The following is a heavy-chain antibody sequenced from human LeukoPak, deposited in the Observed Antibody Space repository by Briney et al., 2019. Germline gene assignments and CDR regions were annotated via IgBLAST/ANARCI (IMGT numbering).Heavy chain of an antibody. J-gene: IGHJ1*01. V-gene: IGHV1-18*01. Sequence: ASVKVSCKASGCTFTSYGISWVRQAPGQGLEWMGWISAYNGNTNYAQKLQGRVTMTTDTSTSTAYMELRSLRSDDTAGYYCAREDGGGDYDPYFQHWGQGDLVTVSS. D-gene: IGHD4-17*01. CDR1: GCTFTSYG. CDR2: ISAYNGNT. CDR3: AREDGGGDYDPYFQH.